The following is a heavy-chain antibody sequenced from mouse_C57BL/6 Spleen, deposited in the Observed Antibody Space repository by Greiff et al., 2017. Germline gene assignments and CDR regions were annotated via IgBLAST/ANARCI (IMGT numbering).Heavy chain of an antibody. CDR3: ARRLLALYWYFDV. V-gene: IGHV1-7*01. D-gene: IGHD2-3*01. CDR1: GYTFTSYW. J-gene: IGHJ1*03. CDR2: INPSSGYT. Sequence: VQLQESGAELAKPGASVKLSCKASGYTFTSYWMHWVKQRPGQGLEWIGYINPSSGYTTYNQKFKDKATLTADKSSSTAYMQLSSLTYEDSAVYYCARRLLALYWYFDVWGTGTTVTVSS.